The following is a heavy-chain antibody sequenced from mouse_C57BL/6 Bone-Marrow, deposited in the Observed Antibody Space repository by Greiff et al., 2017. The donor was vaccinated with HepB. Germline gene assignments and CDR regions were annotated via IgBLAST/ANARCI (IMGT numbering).Heavy chain of an antibody. V-gene: IGHV5-16*01. Sequence: DVKLVESEGGLVQPGSSMKLSCTASGFTFSDYYMAWVRQVPEKGLEWVANINYDGSSTYYLDSLKSRFILSRDNAKNILYLQMSSLKSEDTATYYCARGNYYGSILTYWGQGTLVTVSA. CDR1: GFTFSDYY. CDR2: INYDGSST. CDR3: ARGNYYGSILTY. J-gene: IGHJ3*01. D-gene: IGHD1-1*01.